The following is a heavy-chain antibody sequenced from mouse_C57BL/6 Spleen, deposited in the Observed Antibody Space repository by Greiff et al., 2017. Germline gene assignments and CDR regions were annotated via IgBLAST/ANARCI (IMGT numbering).Heavy chain of an antibody. Sequence: EVKLMESEGGLVQPGSSMKLSCTASGFTFSDYYMAWVRQVPEKGLEWVANINYDGSSTYYLDSLKSRFIISRDNAKNILYLQMSSLKSEDTATYYCARDGDGGYSNYPWFAYWGQGTLVTVSA. CDR3: ARDGDGGYSNYPWFAY. CDR1: GFTFSDYY. D-gene: IGHD2-5*01. V-gene: IGHV5-16*01. J-gene: IGHJ3*01. CDR2: INYDGSST.